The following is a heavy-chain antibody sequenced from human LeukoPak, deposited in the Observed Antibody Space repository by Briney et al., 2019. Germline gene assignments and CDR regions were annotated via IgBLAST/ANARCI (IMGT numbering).Heavy chain of an antibody. CDR2: IYSGGST. V-gene: IGHV3-53*01. D-gene: IGHD3-10*01. CDR3: ARVFYGSGGWFDP. Sequence: PGGSLRLSCAASGFTVSSNYMSWVRQAPGKGLEWVSVIYSGGSTYYADSVKGRFTISRDNSKNTLYLQMNSLRAEDTAVYYCARVFYGSGGWFDPWGQGTLVTVSS. CDR1: GFTVSSNY. J-gene: IGHJ5*02.